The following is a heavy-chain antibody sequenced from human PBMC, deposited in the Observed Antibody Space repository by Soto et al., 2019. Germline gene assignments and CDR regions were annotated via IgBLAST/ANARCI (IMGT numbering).Heavy chain of an antibody. CDR1: GFRFGVYW. CDR2: INDDGSER. CDR3: AREFYGYYTYGPGDY. D-gene: IGHD3-3*01. J-gene: IGHJ4*02. V-gene: IGHV3-7*01. Sequence: EAQLVESGGGLVQPGGSLRLSCEASGFRFGVYWMSWVRQAPGKGLEWVANINDDGSERNYVDSVKGRFTISRDTPNNLLFLQMNSLRDEDTAVYYCAREFYGYYTYGPGDYWGQGTLVAVSS.